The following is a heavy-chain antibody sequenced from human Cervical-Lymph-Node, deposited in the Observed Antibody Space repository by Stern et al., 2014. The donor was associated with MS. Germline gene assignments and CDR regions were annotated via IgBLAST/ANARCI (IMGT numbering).Heavy chain of an antibody. Sequence: MQLEESGGGVVQPGRSLRLSCAASGFTFSSYGMHWVRQAPGKGLEWVAVIWYDGSKKYYADSVKGRFTISRDKSKNTLYLQMNSLRAEDTAVYYCARVYSYGYFDYWGQGTLVTVSS. J-gene: IGHJ4*02. CDR2: IWYDGSKK. CDR1: GFTFSSYG. D-gene: IGHD5-18*01. V-gene: IGHV3-33*01. CDR3: ARVYSYGYFDY.